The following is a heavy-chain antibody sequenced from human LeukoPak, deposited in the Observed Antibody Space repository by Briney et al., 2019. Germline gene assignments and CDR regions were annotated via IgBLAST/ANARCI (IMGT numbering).Heavy chain of an antibody. CDR2: ISSSSSYI. J-gene: IGHJ3*02. V-gene: IGHV3-21*01. CDR3: ARDFGYMVRGRGRLNDAFDI. Sequence: HPGGSLRLSCAASGFTFSSYSMNWVRQAPGKGLEWVSSISSSSSYIYYADSVKGRFTISRDNAKNSLYLQMNSLRAEDTAVYYCARDFGYMVRGRGRLNDAFDIWGQGTMVTVSS. CDR1: GFTFSSYS. D-gene: IGHD3-10*01.